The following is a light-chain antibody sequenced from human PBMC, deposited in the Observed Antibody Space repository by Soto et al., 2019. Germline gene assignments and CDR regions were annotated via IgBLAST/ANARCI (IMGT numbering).Light chain of an antibody. CDR1: QDISNF. CDR3: QKYDSAFRRT. J-gene: IGKJ1*01. CDR2: GAA. V-gene: IGKV1-27*01. Sequence: DIQLTQSPPSLSASVGDRVTITCRASQDISNFLAWYQQKPGKVPQLLIYGAATLQSGVLSRFSGSGSGTDFTLIISSLQPEDVATYYCQKYDSAFRRTFGQGTKVEIK.